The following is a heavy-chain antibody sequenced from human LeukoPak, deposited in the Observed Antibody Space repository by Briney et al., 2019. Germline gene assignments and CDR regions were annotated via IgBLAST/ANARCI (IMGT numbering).Heavy chain of an antibody. CDR3: ARDQYMSQRYFDY. CDR1: GFTFSSYG. J-gene: IGHJ4*02. CDR2: IRYDGSNK. Sequence: PGGSLRLSCAASGFTFSSYGMHWVRQAPGKGLEWVAFIRYDGSNKYYADSVKGRFTISRDNSKNTLYLQMNSLRVEDTAVYYCARDQYMSQRYFDYWGQGTLVTVSS. D-gene: IGHD1-1*01. V-gene: IGHV3-30*02.